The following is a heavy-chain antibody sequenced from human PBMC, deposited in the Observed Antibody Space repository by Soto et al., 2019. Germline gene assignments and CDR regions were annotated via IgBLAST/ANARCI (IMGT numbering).Heavy chain of an antibody. CDR2: ISATGGST. CDR1: GFTFDSYA. D-gene: IGHD2-21*01. V-gene: IGHV3-23*01. Sequence: EVQLMESGGGLVQPGGSLRLSCAASGFTFDSYAMTWVRQAPGKGLEWVSGISATGGSTYYAASVRGRFGISRDNTKNTLDRQRNRLRGGDTAVYYCARSVAVFLWHGEMSSLGFDSWGQGTLVTASS. J-gene: IGHJ4*02. CDR3: ARSVAVFLWHGEMSSLGFDS.